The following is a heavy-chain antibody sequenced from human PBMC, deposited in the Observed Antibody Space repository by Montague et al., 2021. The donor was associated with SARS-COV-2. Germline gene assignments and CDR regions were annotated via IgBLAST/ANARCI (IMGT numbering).Heavy chain of an antibody. J-gene: IGHJ6*02. V-gene: IGHV4-4*07. CDR2: IYTSGST. D-gene: IGHD3-10*01. CDR1: GGSISSSY. CDR3: ARGVQSIRSWFYFGLDV. Sequence: SETLSLTCIVSGGSISSSYWSWIRQPAGKGLEWIGRIYTSGSTNYNPSLKSRVTMSLDTSKNQFSLKINSVTAADTAVYYCARGVQSIRSWFYFGLDVWGQGATVIVSS.